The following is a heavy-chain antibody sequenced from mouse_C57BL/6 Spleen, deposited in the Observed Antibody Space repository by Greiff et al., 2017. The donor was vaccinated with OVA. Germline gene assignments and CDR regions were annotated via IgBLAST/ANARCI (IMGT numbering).Heavy chain of an antibody. CDR3: ARYSNYVDWYFDV. J-gene: IGHJ1*03. Sequence: VQLKESGAELMKPGASVKISCKATGYTFTGYWIEGGKQRPGHGLEWIGEILTGSGSTNYNEKFKGKATFTADTSSNTAYMQLSSLTTEDSAIYYCARYSNYVDWYFDVWGTGTTVTVSS. CDR1: GYTFTGYW. D-gene: IGHD2-5*01. CDR2: ILTGSGST. V-gene: IGHV1-9*01.